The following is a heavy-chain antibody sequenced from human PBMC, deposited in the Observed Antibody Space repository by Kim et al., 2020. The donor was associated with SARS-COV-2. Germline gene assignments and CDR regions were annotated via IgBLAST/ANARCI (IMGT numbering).Heavy chain of an antibody. CDR1: GFTFSSYG. V-gene: IGHV3-33*06. CDR3: AKDLARIAARLGYGMDV. D-gene: IGHD6-6*01. CDR2: IWYDGSNK. Sequence: GGSLRLSCAASGFTFSSYGMHWVRQAPGKGLEWVAVIWYDGSNKYYADSVKGRFTISRDNSKNTMYLQMNSLRAEDTAVYYCAKDLARIAARLGYGMDVWGEGNTVTVSS. J-gene: IGHJ6*04.